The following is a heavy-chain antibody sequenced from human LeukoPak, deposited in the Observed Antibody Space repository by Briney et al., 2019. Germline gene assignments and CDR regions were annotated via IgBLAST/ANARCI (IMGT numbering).Heavy chain of an antibody. J-gene: IGHJ6*03. CDR3: ARLPAAIQRLVYDYYMDV. CDR2: IYPGDSDT. CDR1: GYSFTNFW. V-gene: IGHV5-51*01. Sequence: PEESLKISCEGSGYSFTNFWIGWVRQMRGKGLEWMGIIYPGDSDTRYSPSFQGQVTISADKSINTAYLQWSSLKASDTAMYYCARLPAAIQRLVYDYYMDVWGKGTTVTVSS. D-gene: IGHD2-2*02.